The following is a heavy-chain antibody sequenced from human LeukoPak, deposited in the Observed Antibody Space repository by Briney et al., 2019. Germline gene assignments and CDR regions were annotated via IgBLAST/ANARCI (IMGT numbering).Heavy chain of an antibody. CDR1: GFTFSSYS. V-gene: IGHV3-21*01. CDR2: ISSSSRYI. Sequence: GGSLRLSCAASGFTFSSYSMNWVRQAPGKGLEWVSSISSSSRYIYYADSVKGRFTISRDNAKNSLYLQMNSLRAEDTAVYYCSRDLTTSSTAYFRHWGQGTLVTVSS. D-gene: IGHD6-6*01. J-gene: IGHJ1*01. CDR3: SRDLTTSSTAYFRH.